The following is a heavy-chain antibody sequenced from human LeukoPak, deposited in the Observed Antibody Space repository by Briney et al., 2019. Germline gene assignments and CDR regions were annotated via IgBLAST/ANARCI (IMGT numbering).Heavy chain of an antibody. V-gene: IGHV4-59*12. CDR2: IYYSGST. J-gene: IGHJ6*02. D-gene: IGHD3-10*01. CDR1: GGSISSYY. Sequence: SETLSLTCTVSGGSISSYYWSWIRQPPGKGLEWIGYIYYSGSTNYNPSLKSRVTISVDTSKNQFSLKLSSVTAADTAVYYCAKIYGSGSFTYYSYYGMDVWGQGTTVTVSS. CDR3: AKIYGSGSFTYYSYYGMDV.